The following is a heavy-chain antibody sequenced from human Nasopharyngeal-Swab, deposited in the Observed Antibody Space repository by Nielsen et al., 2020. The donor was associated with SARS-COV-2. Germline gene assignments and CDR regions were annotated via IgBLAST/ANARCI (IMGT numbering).Heavy chain of an antibody. CDR2: FYYSGIT. CDR1: GGSISSYY. J-gene: IGHJ4*02. CDR3: AREVVGGLFDS. Sequence: SETLSLTCTVSGGSISSYYWSWIRQSPGKGLEWIGYFYYSGITNYNPSLKSRVTILIDTSMNQFSLKLNSVTAADTAVYYCAREVVGGLFDSWGQGTLVTVSS. V-gene: IGHV4-59*12. D-gene: IGHD1-26*01.